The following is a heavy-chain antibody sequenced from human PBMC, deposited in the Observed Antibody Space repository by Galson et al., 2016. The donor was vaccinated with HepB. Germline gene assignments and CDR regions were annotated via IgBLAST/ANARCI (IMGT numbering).Heavy chain of an antibody. CDR2: IGTAGDT. Sequence: SLRLSCAASGFTFSSYDMHWVRQATGKGLEWVSGIGTAGDTYYPGSVKGRFTISREDAKNSLYLQMNSLRAGDTAVYYCATSVYGDYRFDDWYFDLWGRGTLSLSPQ. CDR1: GFTFSSYD. V-gene: IGHV3-13*04. J-gene: IGHJ2*01. D-gene: IGHD4-17*01. CDR3: ATSVYGDYRFDDWYFDL.